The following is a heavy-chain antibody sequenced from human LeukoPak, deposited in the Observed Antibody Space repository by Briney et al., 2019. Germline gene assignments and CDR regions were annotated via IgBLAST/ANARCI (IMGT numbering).Heavy chain of an antibody. CDR3: ARNGDYFDY. V-gene: IGHV3-48*03. J-gene: IGHJ4*02. Sequence: GGSLRLSCAASGFTFSSYEMNWVRHAPGKGLEWVSYISSSGSTIYYADSVKGRFTISRDNAKNLLYLQMNSLRAEDTAVYYCARNGDYFDYWGQGTLVTVSS. CDR2: ISSSGSTI. D-gene: IGHD4-17*01. CDR1: GFTFSSYE.